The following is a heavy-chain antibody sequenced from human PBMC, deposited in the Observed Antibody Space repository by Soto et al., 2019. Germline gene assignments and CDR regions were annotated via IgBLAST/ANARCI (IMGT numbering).Heavy chain of an antibody. CDR3: ARWPLVVLNYFES. V-gene: IGHV1-69*02. CDR2: IFPLTDIP. CDR1: GGTFRNYP. J-gene: IGHJ4*02. Sequence: QVQLVQSGTEVKKPGSSVKVSCKASGGTFRNYPINWVRQAAGQGLEWMGSIFPLTDIPDYAQNFQARLTISADKSTSTAYMELSCLPSDDSVMYFCARWPLVVLNYFESCGKGSLVTVYS.